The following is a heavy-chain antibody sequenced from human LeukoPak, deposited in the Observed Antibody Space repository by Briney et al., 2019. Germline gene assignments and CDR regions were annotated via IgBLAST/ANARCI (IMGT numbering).Heavy chain of an antibody. Sequence: ASVKVSCKASGYTFTSYDINWVRQATGQGLEWMGWMNPNSGNTGYAQKFQGRVTITRNTSISTAYMELSSLRSEDTAVYYCAREVITGTTNWFDPWGQGTLVTVSS. D-gene: IGHD1-20*01. CDR2: MNPNSGNT. J-gene: IGHJ5*02. CDR1: GYTFTSYD. CDR3: AREVITGTTNWFDP. V-gene: IGHV1-8*03.